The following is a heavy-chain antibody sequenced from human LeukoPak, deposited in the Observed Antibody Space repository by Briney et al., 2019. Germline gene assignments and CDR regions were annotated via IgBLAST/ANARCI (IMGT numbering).Heavy chain of an antibody. J-gene: IGHJ5*02. D-gene: IGHD3-22*01. V-gene: IGHV1-69*13. Sequence: GASVNVSCKASGGTFSSYAISWVRQAPGQGLEWMGGIIPIFGTANYAQKFQGRVTITADESTSTAYMELSSLRSEDTAVYYCAREEWDSSGYYYANWFDPWGQGTLVTVSS. CDR1: GGTFSSYA. CDR2: IIPIFGTA. CDR3: AREEWDSSGYYYANWFDP.